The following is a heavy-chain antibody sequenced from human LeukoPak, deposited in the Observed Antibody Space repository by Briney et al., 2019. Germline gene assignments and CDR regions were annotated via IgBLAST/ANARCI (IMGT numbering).Heavy chain of an antibody. Sequence: PGGSLRLSCAASGFTFSSYSMNWVRQAPGKGLEWVSSISSSSSYIYYADSVKGRFTISRDNAKNSLYLQMNSLRAEDTAVYYCARDPTYYYDSSGFHYRHYYYGMDVWGQGTTVTVSS. CDR3: ARDPTYYYDSSGFHYRHYYYGMDV. CDR2: ISSSSSYI. D-gene: IGHD3-22*01. V-gene: IGHV3-21*01. J-gene: IGHJ6*02. CDR1: GFTFSSYS.